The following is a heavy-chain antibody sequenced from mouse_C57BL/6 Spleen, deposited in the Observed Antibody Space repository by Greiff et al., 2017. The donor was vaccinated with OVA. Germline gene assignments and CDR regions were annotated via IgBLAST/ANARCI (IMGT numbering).Heavy chain of an antibody. CDR3: AMADYYGSSYWFAY. CDR1: GYTFTSYW. Sequence: QVQLQQPGAELVKPGASVKVSCKASGYTFTSYWMHWVKQRPGQGLEWIGRIHPSDSDTNYNQKFKGKATLTVDKSSSTAYMQLSSLTSEDSAVYYCAMADYYGSSYWFAYWGQGTLVTVSA. J-gene: IGHJ3*01. CDR2: IHPSDSDT. D-gene: IGHD1-1*01. V-gene: IGHV1-74*01.